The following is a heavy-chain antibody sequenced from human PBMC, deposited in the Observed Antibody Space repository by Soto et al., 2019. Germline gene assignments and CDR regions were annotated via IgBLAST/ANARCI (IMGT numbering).Heavy chain of an antibody. CDR1: GLTFSNAW. CDR3: TTDSPWRI. CDR2: IKSKNDGGTT. J-gene: IGHJ3*02. V-gene: IGHV3-15*07. Sequence: GGSLRLSCAVSGLTFSNAWMNWVRQGPGRGLEWVGRIKSKNDGGTTDYSAPVKGRFTISRDDSKDTLYLQMNSLKTEDTAINYRTTDSPWRISGQGTIVTGSS.